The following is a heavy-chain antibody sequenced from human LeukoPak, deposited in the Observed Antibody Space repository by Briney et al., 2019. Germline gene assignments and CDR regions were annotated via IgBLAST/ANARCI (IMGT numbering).Heavy chain of an antibody. V-gene: IGHV4-34*01. J-gene: IGHJ4*02. Sequence: SETLSLTCAVYGGSFSGYYWSWIRHPPGKGLEWIGEINHSGSTNYIPSLKSRVTISVDTSKNQFSLKLSSVTAADTAVYYCARAGDRSGYSDYWGQGTLVTVSS. CDR2: INHSGST. D-gene: IGHD3-22*01. CDR3: ARAGDRSGYSDY. CDR1: GGSFSGYY.